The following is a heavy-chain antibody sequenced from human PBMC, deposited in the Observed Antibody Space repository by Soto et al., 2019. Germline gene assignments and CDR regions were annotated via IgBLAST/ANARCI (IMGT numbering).Heavy chain of an antibody. CDR2: ISYDGSNK. D-gene: IGHD3-10*01. Sequence: GGSLGISCAASIVTFRSYAMHWFRQAPGKGLEWVAVISYDGSNKYYADSVKGRFTISRDNSKNTLYLQMNSLRAEDTAVYYCARDRDVSGLWYYYYGMDVWGQGTTVTVSS. J-gene: IGHJ6*02. V-gene: IGHV3-30-3*01. CDR3: ARDRDVSGLWYYYYGMDV. CDR1: IVTFRSYA.